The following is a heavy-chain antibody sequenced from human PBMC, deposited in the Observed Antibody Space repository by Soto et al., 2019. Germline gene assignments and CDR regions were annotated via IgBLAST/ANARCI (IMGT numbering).Heavy chain of an antibody. D-gene: IGHD2-2*01. CDR2: ISSSGSTI. CDR3: ARDQKSVPADRGEYYYYGMDV. J-gene: IGHJ6*02. V-gene: IGHV3-11*01. CDR1: GFTFSDYY. Sequence: NPGGSLRLSCAASGFTFSDYYMSWIRQAPGKGLEWVSYISSSGSTIYYADSVKGRFTISRDNAKNSLYLQMNSLRAEDTAVYYCARDQKSVPADRGEYYYYGMDVWGQGTTVTVSS.